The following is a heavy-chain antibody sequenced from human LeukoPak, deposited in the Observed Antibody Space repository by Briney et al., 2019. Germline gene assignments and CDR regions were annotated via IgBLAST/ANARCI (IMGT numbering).Heavy chain of an antibody. CDR1: GYTFTGYY. J-gene: IGHJ6*03. V-gene: IGHV1-2*02. D-gene: IGHD1-7*01. Sequence: ASVKVSCKASGYTFTGYYMHWVRQAPGQGLEWMGWINPNSGGTNYAQKFQGRVTMTRDTSISTAYMELSRLRSDDTAVYYCARDSQLELRYYYYYMDVWGKGTTVTVSS. CDR2: INPNSGGT. CDR3: ARDSQLELRYYYYYMDV.